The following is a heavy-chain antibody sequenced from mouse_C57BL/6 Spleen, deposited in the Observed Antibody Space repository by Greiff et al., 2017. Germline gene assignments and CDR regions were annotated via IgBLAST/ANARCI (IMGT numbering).Heavy chain of an antibody. V-gene: IGHV14-4*01. CDR3: TTDLLRRRGDFDY. CDR1: GFNIKDDY. Sequence: EVKLQESGAELVRPGASVKLSCTASGFNIKDDYMHWVKQRPEQGLEGIGWIDPENGDTEYASKFQGKATITADTSSNTAYLQLSSLTSEDTAVYYCTTDLLRRRGDFDYWGQGTTLTVSS. CDR2: IDPENGDT. J-gene: IGHJ2*01. D-gene: IGHD1-1*01.